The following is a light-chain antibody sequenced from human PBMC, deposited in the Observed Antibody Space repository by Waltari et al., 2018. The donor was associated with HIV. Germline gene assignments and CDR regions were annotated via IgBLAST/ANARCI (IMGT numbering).Light chain of an antibody. CDR2: AAS. V-gene: IGKV1-39*01. Sequence: DIQMTQSPSSLSASVGDRVTITCRASQSISNYLNWYQQKPGKAPKLLIYAASTLQSGVPSRFSGGGSGTDYNLSISSLQPEDFATYYCQQSYSIPYTFGQGTKLEIK. CDR3: QQSYSIPYT. CDR1: QSISNY. J-gene: IGKJ2*01.